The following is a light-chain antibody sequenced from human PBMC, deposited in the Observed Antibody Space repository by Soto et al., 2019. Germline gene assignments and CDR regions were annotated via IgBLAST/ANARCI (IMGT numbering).Light chain of an antibody. Sequence: QSVLTQPPSVSAAPGQKVTISCSGSSSNIGNNYVSWYQQLPGTAPKLLIYDNNKRPSGIPDRFSGSKSGTSATLGITGLQTGDEADYYCNSYAGSNNVFGTGTKVTVL. J-gene: IGLJ1*01. CDR1: SSNIGNNY. V-gene: IGLV1-51*01. CDR3: NSYAGSNNV. CDR2: DNN.